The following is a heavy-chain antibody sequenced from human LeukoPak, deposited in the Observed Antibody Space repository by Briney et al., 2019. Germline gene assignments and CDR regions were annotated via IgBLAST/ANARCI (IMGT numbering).Heavy chain of an antibody. CDR3: ARDRGLGNWFDP. CDR2: IHYSGST. J-gene: IGHJ5*02. D-gene: IGHD3-16*01. V-gene: IGHV4-59*12. CDR1: GGSITNYY. Sequence: SETLSLTCTVSGGSITNYYWSWIRQPPGKGLEWIGYIHYSGSTKYKSSLKSRVTISVDTSKNQFSLKLSSVTAADTAVYYCARDRGLGNWFDPWGQGTLVTVSS.